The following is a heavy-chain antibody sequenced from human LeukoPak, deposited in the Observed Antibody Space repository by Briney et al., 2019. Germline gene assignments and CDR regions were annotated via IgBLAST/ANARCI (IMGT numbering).Heavy chain of an antibody. J-gene: IGHJ4*02. V-gene: IGHV3-30*04. Sequence: PGRSLRLSCAASGFTFSSYAMHWVRQAPGEGLEWVAVISYDGSNKYYADSVKGRFTISRDNSKNTLYLQMNSLRAEDTAVYYCARSSRAVAGQFDYWGQGTLVTVSS. D-gene: IGHD6-19*01. CDR2: ISYDGSNK. CDR3: ARSSRAVAGQFDY. CDR1: GFTFSSYA.